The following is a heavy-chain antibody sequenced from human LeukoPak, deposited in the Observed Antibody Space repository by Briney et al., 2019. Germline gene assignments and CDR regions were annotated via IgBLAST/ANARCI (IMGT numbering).Heavy chain of an antibody. J-gene: IGHJ4*02. CDR2: ISGSGGST. CDR3: AKDLFARDGDYVYGVDY. D-gene: IGHD4-17*01. V-gene: IGHV3-23*01. Sequence: PGGSLRLSCAGSGFTFRSYAMSWVRQSPVKGLEWVSAISGSGGSTYYADSVKGRFTISRDNSKNTLYLQMNSLRAEDTAVYYCAKDLFARDGDYVYGVDYWGQGTLVTVSS. CDR1: GFTFRSYA.